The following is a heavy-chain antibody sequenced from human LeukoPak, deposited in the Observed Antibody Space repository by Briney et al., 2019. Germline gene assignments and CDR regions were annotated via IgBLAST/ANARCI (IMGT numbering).Heavy chain of an antibody. CDR2: ISGGGGST. V-gene: IGHV3-23*01. CDR3: AKAAGRYYFDY. J-gene: IGHJ4*02. D-gene: IGHD6-13*01. CDR1: GFTFSSYS. Sequence: TGGSLRLSWAASGFTFSSYSMSWARQAPGKGLEWVSSISGGGGSTYYAVSVKGRFTISRDNSKNTLYLQMNSLRAEDTAVYYCAKAAGRYYFDYWGQGTLVTVSS.